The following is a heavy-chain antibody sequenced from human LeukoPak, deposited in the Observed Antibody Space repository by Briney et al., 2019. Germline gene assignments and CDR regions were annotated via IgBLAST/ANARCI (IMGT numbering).Heavy chain of an antibody. CDR2: IKQDGSEK. D-gene: IGHD6-13*01. CDR1: TFXLNNYW. J-gene: IGHJ4*02. V-gene: IGHV3-7*05. Sequence: RGSLRLSCTASTFXLNNYWISWVRQAPGKGLEWVANIKQDGSEKYHVDSVKGRFTISRDNAKNSLYLQMNSLRAEDTAVYYCASRAGYTGSWSAFDYWGQGTLVTVSS. CDR3: ASRAGYTGSWSAFDY.